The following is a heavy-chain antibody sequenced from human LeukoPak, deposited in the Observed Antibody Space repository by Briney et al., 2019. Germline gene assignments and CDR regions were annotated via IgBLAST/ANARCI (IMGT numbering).Heavy chain of an antibody. CDR1: GFPFSSYW. V-gene: IGHV3-7*01. CDR3: GRWTGTTRFDY. D-gene: IGHD3/OR15-3a*01. CDR2: INQDGSDK. Sequence: GGSLRLSCAASGFPFSSYWMSWVRQAPGKGLEWVANINQDGSDKYYVDSVKGRFTISRDNAKNSLYLQLNSLRADETAVYYCGRWTGTTRFDYWGQGTLVTVSS. J-gene: IGHJ4*02.